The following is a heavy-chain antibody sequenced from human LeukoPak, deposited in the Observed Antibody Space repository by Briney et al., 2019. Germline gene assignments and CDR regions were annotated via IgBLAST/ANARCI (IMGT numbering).Heavy chain of an antibody. CDR1: GFTFRSPW. CDR2: INEDGSQK. D-gene: IGHD6-19*01. Sequence: PGGSLRLSCLESGFTFRSPWMAWLRQAPEKGLEWVANINEDGSQKYYLGSVTGRFTISRDNAKNSLYLQMNSLSAEDTAMYYCARDGGWHRFDYWGQGTLVIVSS. V-gene: IGHV3-7*03. J-gene: IGHJ4*02. CDR3: ARDGGWHRFDY.